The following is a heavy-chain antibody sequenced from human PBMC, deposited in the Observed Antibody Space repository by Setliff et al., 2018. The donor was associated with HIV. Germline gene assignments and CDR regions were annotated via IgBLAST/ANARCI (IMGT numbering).Heavy chain of an antibody. V-gene: IGHV4-34*01. CDR1: GGSFSGYY. CDR2: INHSGST. D-gene: IGHD3-16*01. J-gene: IGHJ6*02. Sequence: PSETLSLTCAVYGGSFSGYYWTWIRQPPGKGLEWIGEINHSGSTNYNPSLKSRVSMSVDTSKNQFSLRLSSVTAADTAVFYCARDWAAPYYYGMDVWGQGTTVTVSS. CDR3: ARDWAAPYYYGMDV.